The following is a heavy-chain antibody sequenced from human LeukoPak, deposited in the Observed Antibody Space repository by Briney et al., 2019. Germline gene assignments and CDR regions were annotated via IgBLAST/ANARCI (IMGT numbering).Heavy chain of an antibody. CDR1: GFTFSSYE. D-gene: IGHD2-8*01. J-gene: IGHJ4*02. V-gene: IGHV3-30*02. Sequence: GGSLRLSCAASGFTFSSYEMNWVRQAPGKGLEWVAFIRYDGSNKYYADSVKGRFTISRDNAKNSLYLQMNTLRAEDTAVYYCARVSMVYADPGDYEDYWGQGTLVTVSS. CDR3: ARVSMVYADPGDYEDY. CDR2: IRYDGSNK.